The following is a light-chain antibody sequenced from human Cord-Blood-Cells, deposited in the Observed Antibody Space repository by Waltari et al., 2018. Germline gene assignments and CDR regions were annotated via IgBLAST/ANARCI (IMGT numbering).Light chain of an antibody. J-gene: IGLJ3*02. Sequence: QSALTQPASVSGSPGQSITISCTGTNRDVGGYNYVSWYQQHPGKAPKLMIYDVSNRPSGVSNRFSGSKSGNTASLTISGLQAEDEADYYCSSYTSSSTLVFGGGTKLTVL. V-gene: IGLV2-14*01. CDR1: NRDVGGYNY. CDR3: SSYTSSSTLV. CDR2: DVS.